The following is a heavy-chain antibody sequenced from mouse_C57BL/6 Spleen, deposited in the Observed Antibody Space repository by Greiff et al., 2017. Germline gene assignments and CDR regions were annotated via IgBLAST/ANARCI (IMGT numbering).Heavy chain of an antibody. Sequence: VQLQQSGAELVKPGASVKISCKASGYAFSSYWMNWVKQRPGKGLEWIGQIYPGDGDTNYNGKFKGKATLTADKSSSTAYMQLSSLTSEDSAVYFCARRSDYDGYYFDYWGQGTTLTVSS. CDR3: ARRSDYDGYYFDY. V-gene: IGHV1-80*01. CDR2: IYPGDGDT. D-gene: IGHD2-4*01. CDR1: GYAFSSYW. J-gene: IGHJ2*01.